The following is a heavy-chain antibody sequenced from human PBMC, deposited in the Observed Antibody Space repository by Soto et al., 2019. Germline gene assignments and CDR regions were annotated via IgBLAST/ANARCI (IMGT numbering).Heavy chain of an antibody. CDR2: IYYSGSA. CDR3: AREVIPAATLGSDAFDI. CDR1: GGSISSDNYF. J-gene: IGHJ3*02. D-gene: IGHD3-16*02. Sequence: QVQLQESGPGLVKPSQTLTLTCSVSGGSISSDNYFWSWIRQPPGKGLEWIGYIYYSGSALYNPSLKSRFTISVDTSKNQFSLDLFSVTAADTAMYYCAREVIPAATLGSDAFDIWGQGTMVTVSS. V-gene: IGHV4-30-4*01.